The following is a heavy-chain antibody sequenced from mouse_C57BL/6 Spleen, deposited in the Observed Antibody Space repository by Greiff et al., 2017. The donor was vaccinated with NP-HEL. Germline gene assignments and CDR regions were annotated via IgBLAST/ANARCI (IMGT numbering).Heavy chain of an antibody. CDR2: IDPSDSET. Sequence: QVQLQQPGAELVRPGSSVKLSCKASGYTFTSYWMHWVKQRPIQGLEWIGNIDPSDSETHYNQKFKDKATLTVDKSSSTAYMQLSSLTSEDSAVYYCAREGVYDYAPYYAMDYWGQGTSVTVSA. CDR1: GYTFTSYW. V-gene: IGHV1-52*01. CDR3: AREGVYDYAPYYAMDY. D-gene: IGHD2-4*01. J-gene: IGHJ4*01.